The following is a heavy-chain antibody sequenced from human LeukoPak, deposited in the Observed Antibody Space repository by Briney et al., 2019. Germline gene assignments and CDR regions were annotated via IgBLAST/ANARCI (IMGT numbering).Heavy chain of an antibody. Sequence: GGSLRLSCAVSGSTVSSNYMSWVRQTPGKGLEWVSVIYSDGNAYYADSVRGRFTISRDNSKNTLYLQMNSLGAEDTAVYYCARVKRDGFDSDAFDIWGQGTMVTVSS. CDR2: IYSDGNA. CDR3: ARVKRDGFDSDAFDI. J-gene: IGHJ3*02. V-gene: IGHV3-53*01. CDR1: GSTVSSNY. D-gene: IGHD5-24*01.